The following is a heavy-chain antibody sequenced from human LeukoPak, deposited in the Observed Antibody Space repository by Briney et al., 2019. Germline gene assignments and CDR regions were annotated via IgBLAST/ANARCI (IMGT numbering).Heavy chain of an antibody. CDR2: IHTSGGT. Sequence: SETLSLTCTVSGGSISSYYWNWIRQPAGKGLEWIGRIHTSGGTNYNPSLKSRITMSVDTSKNQFSLKLSSVTAADTAVYYCARGKVVAGTPGQNSWDYWGQGTLVTVSS. CDR1: GGSISSYY. J-gene: IGHJ4*02. CDR3: ARGKVVAGTPGQNSWDY. D-gene: IGHD6-19*01. V-gene: IGHV4-4*07.